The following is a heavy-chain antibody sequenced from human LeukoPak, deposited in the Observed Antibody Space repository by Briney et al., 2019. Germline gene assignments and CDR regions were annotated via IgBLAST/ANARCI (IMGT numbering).Heavy chain of an antibody. Sequence: SETLSLTCTVSGGSISSYYWSWIRQPPGKGLEWIGYIYYIGSTNYNPSLKSRVTISVDTSKNQFSLKLSSVTAADTAVYYCARAGGKGSGSYYEVDYWGQGTLVTVSS. CDR3: ARAGGKGSGSYYEVDY. J-gene: IGHJ4*02. V-gene: IGHV4-59*01. CDR1: GGSISSYY. CDR2: IYYIGST. D-gene: IGHD3-10*01.